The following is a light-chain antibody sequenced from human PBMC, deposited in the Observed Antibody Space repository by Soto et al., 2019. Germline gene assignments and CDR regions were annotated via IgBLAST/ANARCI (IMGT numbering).Light chain of an antibody. J-gene: IGKJ1*01. CDR2: KAS. Sequence: DIKKTLAPSALSASVGHRVTITCRPSQSIRSWLAWYQQTPGKAPKLLIYKASRFDSGVPPKFICSGSGTEFTLTISSLQSDDFATNYCQQYNIYSRTFGQGTKVDIK. CDR3: QQYNIYSRT. V-gene: IGKV1-5*03. CDR1: QSIRSW.